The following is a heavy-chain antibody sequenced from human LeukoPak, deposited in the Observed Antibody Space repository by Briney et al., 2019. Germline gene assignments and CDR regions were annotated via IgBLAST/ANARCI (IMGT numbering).Heavy chain of an antibody. CDR3: ARGPFPGGSGSSVLVY. CDR2: INPSGGST. J-gene: IGHJ4*02. D-gene: IGHD1-26*01. Sequence: ATVKVSCKASGYTFTSYYMHWVRQAPGQGLEWMGIINPSGGSTSYAQKFQGRVTMTRDTSTSTVYMELSSLRSEDTAVYYSARGPFPGGSGSSVLVYWGQGTLVTVSS. V-gene: IGHV1-46*01. CDR1: GYTFTSYY.